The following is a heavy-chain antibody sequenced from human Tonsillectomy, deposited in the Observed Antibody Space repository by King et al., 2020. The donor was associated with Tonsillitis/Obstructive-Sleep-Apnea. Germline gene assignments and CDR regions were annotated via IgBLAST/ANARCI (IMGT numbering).Heavy chain of an antibody. CDR3: ARGAAYYAYIWGSYRFDS. V-gene: IGHV2-5*02. J-gene: IGHJ4*02. Sequence: TLKESGPTLVKPTQTLTLTCTFSGVSFSTSGVSVGWIRQPPGKALEWLALIFWDDDKRYSPSLKSRLTITKDTSKNQVVLTMTNMDPVDTAAYYCARGAAYYAYIWGSYRFDSWGQGTLVTVSS. D-gene: IGHD3-16*02. CDR1: GVSFSTSGVS. CDR2: IFWDDDK.